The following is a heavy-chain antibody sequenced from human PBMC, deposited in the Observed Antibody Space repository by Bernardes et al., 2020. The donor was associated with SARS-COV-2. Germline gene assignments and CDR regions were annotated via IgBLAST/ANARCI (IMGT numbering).Heavy chain of an antibody. Sequence: SETLSLTCTVSGASVSSDSYFWSWIRQPPGKGLEWIASIFHSGTTIYNPSTRSRVTISIATSKSQFSLHLTSVTAADTAIYYCAREVRRPTTCWFDPWGQGTLVTVSS. CDR3: AREVRRPTTCWFDP. CDR2: IFHSGTT. D-gene: IGHD6-25*01. J-gene: IGHJ5*02. CDR1: GASVSSDSYF. V-gene: IGHV4-61*01.